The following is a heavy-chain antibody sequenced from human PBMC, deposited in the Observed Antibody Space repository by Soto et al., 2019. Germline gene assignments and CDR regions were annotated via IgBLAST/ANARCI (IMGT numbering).Heavy chain of an antibody. CDR3: ASSSFLRSGDLFHGLDV. CDR2: IYYDGST. V-gene: IGHV4-39*07. D-gene: IGHD3-10*01. CDR1: GASISSNTYY. J-gene: IGHJ6*02. Sequence: SETLSLTCTVSGASISSNTYYWAWIRRPPGKGLECIGSIYYDGSTYYNPSLKSRATISVDTSKNQFSLKLTSVTAEDTALYFCASSSFLRSGDLFHGLDVWGQGSTVTVSS.